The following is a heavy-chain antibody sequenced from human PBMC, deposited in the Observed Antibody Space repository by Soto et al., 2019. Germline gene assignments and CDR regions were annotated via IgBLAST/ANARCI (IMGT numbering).Heavy chain of an antibody. Sequence: SETLSLTCAVYGGSFSGYYWGWFRQPPGKGLEWIGEVKHSGDINYNPSLKTRLTVSVDTSKNQFSLKLSSMTAADTAMYYCARGSHFDFSSGYAGSFGVWGRGTMVTVSS. J-gene: IGHJ3*01. V-gene: IGHV4-34*01. CDR3: ARGSHFDFSSGYAGSFGV. CDR2: VKHSGDI. CDR1: GGSFSGYY. D-gene: IGHD3-3*01.